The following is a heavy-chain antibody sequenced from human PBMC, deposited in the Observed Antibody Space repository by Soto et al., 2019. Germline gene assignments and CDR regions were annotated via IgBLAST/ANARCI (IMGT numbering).Heavy chain of an antibody. J-gene: IGHJ4*02. D-gene: IGHD6-13*01. Sequence: GASVKVSCKASGYTFTSYAMHWVRQAPGQGLEWMGWINPNSGGTNYAQKFQGWVTMTRDTSISTAYMELSRLRSDDTAVYYCARAAQNRAAAGISYFDYWGQGTLVTVSS. V-gene: IGHV1-2*04. CDR3: ARAAQNRAAAGISYFDY. CDR2: INPNSGGT. CDR1: GYTFTSYA.